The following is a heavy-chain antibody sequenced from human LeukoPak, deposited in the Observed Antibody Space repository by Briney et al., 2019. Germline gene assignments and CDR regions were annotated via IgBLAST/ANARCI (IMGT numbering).Heavy chain of an antibody. D-gene: IGHD4-11*01. J-gene: IGHJ3*02. Sequence: LAASLKISCNGSGYGFTSYWIACVRQMPRKGLKSMGIIYPGYSNTSSSPSFQGQVSISADKSISTAYLQLSSLKASDTAMYYCARLEPTADAFDIWGQGTMVTVSS. V-gene: IGHV5-51*01. CDR1: GYGFTSYW. CDR3: ARLEPTADAFDI. CDR2: IYPGYSNT.